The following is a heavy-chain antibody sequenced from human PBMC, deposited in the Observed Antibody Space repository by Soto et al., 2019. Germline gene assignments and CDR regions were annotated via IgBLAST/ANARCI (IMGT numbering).Heavy chain of an antibody. Sequence: SETLSLTCSVSGGSIHSSSYYWGWIRQPPGKGLEWIGSIYYSGITYNNPSLKSRVTVSVDTSKNQFSLRLTSVTAANTAVYYWGRQFWEGFCGPFDPGGQEPRVTV. J-gene: IGHJ5*02. CDR3: GRQFWEGFCGPFDP. CDR2: IYYSGIT. V-gene: IGHV4-39*01. D-gene: IGHD3-3*01. CDR1: GGSIHSSSYY.